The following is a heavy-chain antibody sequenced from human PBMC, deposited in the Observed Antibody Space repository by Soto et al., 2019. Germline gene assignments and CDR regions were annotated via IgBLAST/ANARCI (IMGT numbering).Heavy chain of an antibody. Sequence: GGSLRLSCAASGFTFSSYVMHWVRQSPGKGLEWVAVISYDGSNKYYADSVKGRFTISRDNSKNTLYLQMNSLRAEDTAVYYCAKDYRRKGYSYGTFDYWGQGTLVTVSS. V-gene: IGHV3-30*18. CDR2: ISYDGSNK. J-gene: IGHJ4*02. CDR1: GFTFSSYV. CDR3: AKDYRRKGYSYGTFDY. D-gene: IGHD5-18*01.